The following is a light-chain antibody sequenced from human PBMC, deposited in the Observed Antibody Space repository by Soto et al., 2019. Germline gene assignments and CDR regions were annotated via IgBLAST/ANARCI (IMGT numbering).Light chain of an antibody. CDR2: GAS. Sequence: EIVLTQSPGTLSLSPGERATLSCRASQSVSSSFLAWYQKTPGQATRLLIYGASSRATGTPDRFSGSGSRTDFTLTISILEPEYFAVYYWQRYNRSPPLTFGQGTKVEIK. J-gene: IGKJ1*01. V-gene: IGKV3-20*01. CDR1: QSVSSSF. CDR3: QRYNRSPPLT.